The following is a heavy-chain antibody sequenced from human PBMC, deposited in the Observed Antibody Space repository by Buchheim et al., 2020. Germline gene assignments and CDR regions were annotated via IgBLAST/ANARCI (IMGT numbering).Heavy chain of an antibody. Sequence: QVQLVESGGGVVQPGRSLRLSCAASGFTFSSYGMHWVRQAPGKGLEWVAVISYDGSNKYYADSVKGRFTISRDNSKNNLYLQMNSLRAEDTAVYYCAKDRLKWELLPLGYWGQGTL. J-gene: IGHJ4*02. CDR2: ISYDGSNK. V-gene: IGHV3-30*18. D-gene: IGHD1-26*01. CDR1: GFTFSSYG. CDR3: AKDRLKWELLPLGY.